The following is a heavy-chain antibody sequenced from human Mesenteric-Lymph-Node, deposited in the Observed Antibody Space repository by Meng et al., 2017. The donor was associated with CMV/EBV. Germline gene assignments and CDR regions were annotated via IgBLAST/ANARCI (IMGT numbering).Heavy chain of an antibody. CDR3: ARTPGYYYYYGMDV. CDR2: TRNKANSYTT. J-gene: IGHJ6*02. V-gene: IGHV3-72*01. Sequence: GESLKISCAASGFTFSSYAMTWVRQAPGKGLEWVGRTRNKANSYTTEYAASVKGRFTISRDDSKNSLYLQMNSLRAEDTAVYYCARTPGYYYYYGMDVWGQGTTVTVSS. CDR1: GFTFSSYA.